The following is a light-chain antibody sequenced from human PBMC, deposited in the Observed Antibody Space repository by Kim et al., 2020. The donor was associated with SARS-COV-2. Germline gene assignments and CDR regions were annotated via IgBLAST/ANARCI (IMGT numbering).Light chain of an antibody. CDR2: GAS. J-gene: IGKJ4*01. Sequence: VSPGERATLSCRASQYVSSTLAWYQQKPGQAPRLLISGASTRATGIPARFSGSGSGTEFTLTISSLQSEDFAVYYCQQYFDWPLTFGGGTKVDIK. CDR3: QQYFDWPLT. CDR1: QYVSST. V-gene: IGKV3-15*01.